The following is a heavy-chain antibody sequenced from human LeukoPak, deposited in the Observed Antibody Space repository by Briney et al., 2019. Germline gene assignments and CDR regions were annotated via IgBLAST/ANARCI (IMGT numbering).Heavy chain of an antibody. D-gene: IGHD3-3*01. V-gene: IGHV4-34*01. J-gene: IGHJ6*02. CDR3: ARLRGYDFWSGYCRTDYYYGMDV. CDR1: GGSFSGYY. CDR2: INHSGST. Sequence: SETLSLTCAVYGGSFSGYYWSWIRQPPGKGLEWIGEINHSGSTNYNPSLKSRVTISVDTSKNQFSLKLSSVTAADTAVYYCARLRGYDFWSGYCRTDYYYGMDVWGQGTTVTVSS.